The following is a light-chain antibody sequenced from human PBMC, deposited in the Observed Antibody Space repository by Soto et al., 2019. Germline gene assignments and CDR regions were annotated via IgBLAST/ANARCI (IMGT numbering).Light chain of an antibody. CDR2: EGS. J-gene: IGLJ1*01. Sequence: QSVLTQPASVSGSPGQSITISCTGTSSDVGSYNLVSWYQQHPGKAPKLMIYEGSKRPSGVSNRFSGSKSGNTASLTISGIQAEGEADYYCCSYAGSSTSVFGTGTKLTVL. V-gene: IGLV2-23*01. CDR1: SSDVGSYNL. CDR3: CSYAGSSTSV.